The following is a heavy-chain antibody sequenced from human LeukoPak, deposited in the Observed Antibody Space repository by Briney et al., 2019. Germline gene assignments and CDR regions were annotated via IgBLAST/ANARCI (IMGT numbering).Heavy chain of an antibody. CDR2: TIPLFPKP. D-gene: IGHD6-19*01. Sequence: SVKVSCKASGYTFTNYGISWVRQAPGQGLEWMGGTIPLFPKPNYAQKFQGRLTITTITTDESTNTAFMELRSLTSGDTAMYFCARDQVGRAVAGFFDYWGQGTLVTVSS. V-gene: IGHV1-69*05. CDR1: GYTFTNYG. CDR3: ARDQVGRAVAGFFDY. J-gene: IGHJ4*02.